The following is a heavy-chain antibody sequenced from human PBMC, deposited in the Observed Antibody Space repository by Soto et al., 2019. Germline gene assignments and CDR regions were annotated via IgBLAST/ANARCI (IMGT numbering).Heavy chain of an antibody. J-gene: IGHJ5*02. D-gene: IGHD1-1*01. Sequence: SETLSLTCTVSGGSISSSSYYWGWIRQPPGKGLEWIGSIYYSGSTYYNPSLKSRVTISVDTSKNQFSLKLSSVTADTAVYYCARSQPLDPEVNRSHNWFDPWGQGTLVTVSS. CDR2: IYYSGST. CDR1: GGSISSSSYY. V-gene: IGHV4-39*01. CDR3: ARSQPLDPEVNRSHNWFDP.